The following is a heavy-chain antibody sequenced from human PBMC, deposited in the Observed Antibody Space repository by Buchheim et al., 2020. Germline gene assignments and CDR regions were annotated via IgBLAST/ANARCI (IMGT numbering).Heavy chain of an antibody. D-gene: IGHD3-22*01. Sequence: QVQLVESGGGVVQPGRSLRLSCAASGFTFSNYGMHWVRQAPGKGLGWVAVISYDGNNKYYVDSVKGRFTISRDTSKNTLYLQMNSLRAEDTAVYYCARGVYDSSGYYKVSPPLDYWGQGTL. J-gene: IGHJ4*02. V-gene: IGHV3-30*03. CDR1: GFTFSNYG. CDR3: ARGVYDSSGYYKVSPPLDY. CDR2: ISYDGNNK.